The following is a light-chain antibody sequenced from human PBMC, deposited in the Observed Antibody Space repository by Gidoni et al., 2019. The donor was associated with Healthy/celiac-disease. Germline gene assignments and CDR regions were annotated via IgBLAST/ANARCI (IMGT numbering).Light chain of an antibody. V-gene: IGLV1-40*01. Sequence: QSVLTHPPSVSGAPGHRVSISCTGSSSNIGAGYDVHWYQQLPGTAPNLLIYGNSNRPSGVPDRFSGSKSGTSASLAITGLQAEDEADYYCQSYDSSLSAPVVFGGGTKLTVL. J-gene: IGLJ2*01. CDR2: GNS. CDR3: QSYDSSLSAPVV. CDR1: SSNIGAGYD.